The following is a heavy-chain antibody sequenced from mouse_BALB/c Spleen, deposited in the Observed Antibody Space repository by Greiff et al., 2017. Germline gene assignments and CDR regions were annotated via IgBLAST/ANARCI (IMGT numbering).Heavy chain of an antibody. V-gene: IGHV1-9*01. D-gene: IGHD1-1*01. Sequence: QVQLQQSGAELMKPGASVKISCKATGYTFSSYWIEWVKQRPGHGLEWIGEILPGSGSTNYNEKFKGKATFTADTSSNTAYMQLSSLTSEDSAVYYCARREDYGSSSFAYWGQGTLVTVSA. CDR3: ARREDYGSSSFAY. CDR1: GYTFSSYW. J-gene: IGHJ3*01. CDR2: ILPGSGST.